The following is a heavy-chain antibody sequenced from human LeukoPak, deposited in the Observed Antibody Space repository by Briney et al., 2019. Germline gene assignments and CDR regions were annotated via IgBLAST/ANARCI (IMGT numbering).Heavy chain of an antibody. CDR2: INPNSGGT. D-gene: IGHD5-18*01. CDR3: ARTTDSYGYRYMDY. J-gene: IGHJ4*02. Sequence: ASVTVSCKASGYTFTGYYMHWVRQAPGQGLEWMGWINPNSGGTNYAQKFQGRVTMTRDTSISTAYMELSRLRSDDTAVYYCARTTDSYGYRYMDYWGQGTLVTVSS. CDR1: GYTFTGYY. V-gene: IGHV1-2*02.